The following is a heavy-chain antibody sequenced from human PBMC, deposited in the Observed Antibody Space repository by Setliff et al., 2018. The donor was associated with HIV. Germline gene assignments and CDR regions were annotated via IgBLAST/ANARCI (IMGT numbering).Heavy chain of an antibody. CDR2: LRTGTGDT. Sequence: ASVKVSCKASGYTFTSYSMHWVRLAPGQRLEWMGWLRTGTGDTSYSEKFQGRLTITRDTSANTAYMELSNLRSEDTAIYYRLRRATAAEVFDYWGQGTLVTVSS. J-gene: IGHJ4*02. CDR3: LRRATAAEVFDY. D-gene: IGHD6-13*01. V-gene: IGHV1-3*04. CDR1: GYTFTSYS.